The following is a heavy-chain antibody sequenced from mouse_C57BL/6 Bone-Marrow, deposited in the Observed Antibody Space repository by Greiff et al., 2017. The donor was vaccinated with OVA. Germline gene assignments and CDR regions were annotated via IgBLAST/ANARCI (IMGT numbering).Heavy chain of an antibody. CDR1: GFTFSSYA. D-gene: IGHD4-1*01. V-gene: IGHV5-4*01. Sequence: EVKLMESGGGLVKPGGSLKLSCAASGFTFSSYAMSWVRQTPEKRLEWVATISDGGSYTYYPANVKGRFTISRDNAKNNLYLQMSHLKSEDTAMYYCARDPRLTGTYYFDYWGQGTTLTVSS. CDR3: ARDPRLTGTYYFDY. J-gene: IGHJ2*01. CDR2: ISDGGSYT.